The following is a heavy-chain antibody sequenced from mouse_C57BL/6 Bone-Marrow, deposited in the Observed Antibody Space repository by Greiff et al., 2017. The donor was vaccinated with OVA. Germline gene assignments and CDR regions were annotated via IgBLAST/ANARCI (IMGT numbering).Heavy chain of an antibody. CDR3: ARRNYYGSSPDY. CDR1: GYTFTNYW. D-gene: IGHD1-1*01. CDR2: IHPNSGST. Sequence: QVQLQQPGAELVKPGASVKLSCKASGYTFTNYWMHWVKQRPGQGLEWIGMIHPNSGSTNYNEKFKSKATLTVDKSSSTAYMQLSRLTSEDSAVYYCARRNYYGSSPDYWGQGTTLTVSS. V-gene: IGHV1-64*01. J-gene: IGHJ2*01.